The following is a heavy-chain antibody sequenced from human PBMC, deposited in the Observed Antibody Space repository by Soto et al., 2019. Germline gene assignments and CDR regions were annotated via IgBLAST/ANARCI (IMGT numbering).Heavy chain of an antibody. Sequence: QVQLVESGGCVVQPWRSLRLSCAASGFTFSSYAMHWVRQAPGKGLEWVAVISYDGSNKYYADSVKGRFTIYRDNSKNTLYLQMNSLRAEDTAVYYCASLPSSYGVDYWGQGTLVTVSS. CDR2: ISYDGSNK. CDR3: ASLPSSYGVDY. V-gene: IGHV3-30-3*01. D-gene: IGHD5-18*01. J-gene: IGHJ4*02. CDR1: GFTFSSYA.